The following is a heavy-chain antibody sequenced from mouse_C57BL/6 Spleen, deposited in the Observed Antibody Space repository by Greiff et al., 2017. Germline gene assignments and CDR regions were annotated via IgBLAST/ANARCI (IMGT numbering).Heavy chain of an antibody. J-gene: IGHJ4*01. Sequence: VQLKQSGPELVKPGASVKMSCKASGYTFTDYYMHWVKQSPGQSLEWIGYINPNNGGTSYNQKFKGKDTLTVNKSSSTAYMELRSLTSEDSAVYYCARAWYYDYDGYAMDYWGQGTSVTVSS. D-gene: IGHD2-4*01. CDR1: GYTFTDYY. CDR2: INPNNGGT. CDR3: ARAWYYDYDGYAMDY. V-gene: IGHV1-22*01.